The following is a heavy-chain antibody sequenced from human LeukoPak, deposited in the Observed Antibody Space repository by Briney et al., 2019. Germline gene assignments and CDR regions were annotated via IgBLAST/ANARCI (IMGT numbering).Heavy chain of an antibody. D-gene: IGHD3-10*01. CDR3: ARGNTMVRGVIFSDYYYYMDV. Sequence: GGSLRLSCAASGLTFSSYWMSWVRQAPGKGLGGVANIKQDGSERYYMDSVKGRFTISRDNAKNSLYLQMNSLRAEDTAVYYCARGNTMVRGVIFSDYYYYMDVWGKGTTVTVSS. CDR1: GLTFSSYW. V-gene: IGHV3-7*01. J-gene: IGHJ6*03. CDR2: IKQDGSER.